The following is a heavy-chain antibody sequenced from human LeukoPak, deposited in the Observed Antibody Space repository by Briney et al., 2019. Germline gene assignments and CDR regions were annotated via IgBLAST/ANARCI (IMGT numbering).Heavy chain of an antibody. CDR2: IIVSGTT. D-gene: IGHD6-25*01. CDR3: AKGSVGNADFAS. CDR1: GFTFSSYG. V-gene: IGHV3-23*01. Sequence: PGRSLRLSCAASGFTFSSYGMHWVRQAPGKGLEWVSSIIVSGTTYYADSVKGRFTISRDSFRGTLFLQMDSLRVEDTAVYFCAKGSVGNADFASWGQGALVTVSS. J-gene: IGHJ4*02.